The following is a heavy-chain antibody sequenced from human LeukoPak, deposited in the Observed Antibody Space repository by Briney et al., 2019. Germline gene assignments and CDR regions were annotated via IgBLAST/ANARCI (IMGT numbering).Heavy chain of an antibody. Sequence: TLSFKGSGYSFTIYWIGWVRQMPGKGLEWMGIIYPGDSDTRYIPSFQGQVTISADKSISTAYLQWSSLKASDTAMYYCARPVVPAVPDAFDIWGQGTMVTVSS. V-gene: IGHV5-51*01. CDR1: GYSFTIYW. CDR3: ARPVVPAVPDAFDI. D-gene: IGHD2-2*01. CDR2: IYPGDSDT. J-gene: IGHJ3*02.